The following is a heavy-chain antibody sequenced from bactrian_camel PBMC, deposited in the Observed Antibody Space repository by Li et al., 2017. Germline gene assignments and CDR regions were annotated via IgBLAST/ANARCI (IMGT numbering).Heavy chain of an antibody. V-gene: IGHV3S53*01. D-gene: IGHD6*01. CDR2: IDTRGSV. CDR3: AAGTWACDEYGF. CDR1: DYPWGNNC. J-gene: IGHJ4*01. Sequence: HVQLVESGGGSVQSGSSLRLPCAASDYPWGNNCMGWFRQVPGKEREGVAAIDTRGSVTIADSVKGRFTISGDNAKNTLYLQMNSLKPEDTAMYYCAAGTWACDEYGFWGQGTQVTVS.